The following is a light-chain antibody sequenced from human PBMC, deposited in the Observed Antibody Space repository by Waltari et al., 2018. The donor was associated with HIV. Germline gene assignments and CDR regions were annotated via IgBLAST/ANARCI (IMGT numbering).Light chain of an antibody. CDR2: GAS. V-gene: IGKV3D-15*01. CDR1: QNIGGN. CDR3: QQYLDWPPWT. Sequence: EIVMTQSPATLSVSAGERATLSCRASQNIGGNLAWYQQRHGQPPRLLVYGASSREPGIPARFSCRGSGTEFTLTISSLESDDSAVYYCQQYLDWPPWTFGQGTKV. J-gene: IGKJ1*01.